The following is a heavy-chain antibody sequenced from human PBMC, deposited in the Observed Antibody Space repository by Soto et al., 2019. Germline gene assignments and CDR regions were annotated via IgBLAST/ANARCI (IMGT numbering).Heavy chain of an antibody. CDR3: ARVRDIAAAGTAGAFDYYYGMDV. V-gene: IGHV4-59*01. J-gene: IGHJ6*02. CDR2: IYYSGST. CDR1: GGSISSYY. Sequence: SETLSLTCTVSGGSISSYYWSWIRQPPGKGLEWIGYIYYSGSTNYNPSLKSRVTISVDTSKNQFSLKLSSVTAADTAVYYCARVRDIAAAGTAGAFDYYYGMDVWGQGTTVTVSS. D-gene: IGHD6-13*01.